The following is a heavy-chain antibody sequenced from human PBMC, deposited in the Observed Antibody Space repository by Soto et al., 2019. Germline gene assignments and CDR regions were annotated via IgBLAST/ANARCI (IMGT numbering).Heavy chain of an antibody. Sequence: EVQLVGSGGGLVQPGGSLKLSCAASGFTFSGSTILWVRQTSVKGLEWVGRIPSKTNTYATAYAASVKGRFTISRDDSKNTAYLQMNSLKTEDTAVYYCTRQHLDVPVASAIDYWGQGTLVTVSS. CDR1: GFTFSGST. J-gene: IGHJ4*02. CDR2: IPSKTNTYAT. CDR3: TRQHLDVPVASAIDY. D-gene: IGHD6-19*01. V-gene: IGHV3-73*02.